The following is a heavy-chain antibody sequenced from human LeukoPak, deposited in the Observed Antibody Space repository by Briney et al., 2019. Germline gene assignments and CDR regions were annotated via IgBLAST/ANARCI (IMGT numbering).Heavy chain of an antibody. CDR2: IYPGDSDT. V-gene: IGHV5-51*01. D-gene: IGHD5-12*01. CDR1: GYSFTNYW. CDR3: ARGRGDIVATRYNWFDP. J-gene: IGHJ5*02. Sequence: GESLKIFFQGSGYSFTNYWIGRVRPMPGTGLEWMGIIYPGDSDTRYSPSFQGQVTISADKSISAAYLQWSSLKASDTAMYYCARGRGDIVATRYNWFDPWGQGTLVSVSS.